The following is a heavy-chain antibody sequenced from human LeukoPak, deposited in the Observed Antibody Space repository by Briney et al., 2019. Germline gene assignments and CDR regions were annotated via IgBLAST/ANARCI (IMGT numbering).Heavy chain of an antibody. D-gene: IGHD2-2*01. CDR2: INPSGGST. V-gene: IGHV1-46*01. CDR1: GYTFTSYY. CDR3: ASGVVPAAKVSWFDP. J-gene: IGHJ5*02. Sequence: ASVKVSCKASGYTFTSYYMHWVRQAPGQGLEWMGIINPSGGSTSYAQKFQGRVTMTRDTSTSTVYMELSSLRSEDTAVYYCASGVVPAAKVSWFDPWGQGTLVTVSS.